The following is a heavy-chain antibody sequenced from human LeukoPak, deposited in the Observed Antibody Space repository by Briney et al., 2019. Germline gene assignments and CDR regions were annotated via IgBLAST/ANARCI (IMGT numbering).Heavy chain of an antibody. CDR2: IWFDGSVK. J-gene: IGHJ4*02. CDR3: AKDTGVQFLEPAF. CDR1: GFTFNTYG. D-gene: IGHD3-3*01. V-gene: IGHV3-33*06. Sequence: GGSLRLSCAASGFTFNTYGMHWVRQAPGQGLEWVAAIWFDGSVKHYSDAVKGRFPISRGNSLNTLYLQMNSLRVEDTAIYYCAKDTGVQFLEPAFWGQGTLVTVSS.